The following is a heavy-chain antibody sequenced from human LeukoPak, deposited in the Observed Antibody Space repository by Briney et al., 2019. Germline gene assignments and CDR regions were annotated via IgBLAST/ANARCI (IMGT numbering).Heavy chain of an antibody. D-gene: IGHD5-18*01. CDR1: GGTFSSYA. V-gene: IGHV1-8*03. J-gene: IGHJ4*02. Sequence: GSSVKVSCKASGGTFSSYAINWVRQATGQGLEWMGWMNPNSGNTGYAQKFQGRVTITRNTSISTAYMELSSLRSEDTAVYYCARADTAMAIEGYWGQGTLVTVSS. CDR3: ARADTAMAIEGY. CDR2: MNPNSGNT.